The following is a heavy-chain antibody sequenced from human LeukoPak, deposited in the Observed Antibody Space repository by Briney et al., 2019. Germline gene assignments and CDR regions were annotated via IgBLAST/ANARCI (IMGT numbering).Heavy chain of an antibody. CDR1: GXTFSSYW. V-gene: IGHV3-7*04. CDR3: ARDLWGVIDY. J-gene: IGHJ4*02. CDR2: IKQDGSEK. Sequence: SGGSLRLSCAASGXTFSSYWMSWVRQAPGKGLEWVANIKQDGSEKYYVDSVKGRFTISRDNAKNSLYLQMNSLRAEDTAVYYCARDLWGVIDYWGQGTLVTVSS. D-gene: IGHD3-16*02.